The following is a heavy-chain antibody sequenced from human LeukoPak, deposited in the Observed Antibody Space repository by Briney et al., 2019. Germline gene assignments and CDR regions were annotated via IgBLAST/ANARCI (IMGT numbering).Heavy chain of an antibody. V-gene: IGHV1-69*13. CDR3: AREDSSSWYFTHVVYAFDI. J-gene: IGHJ3*02. Sequence: GASVKVSCKASGGTFSSYAISWVRQAPGQGLEWMGGIIPIFGTANYAQKFQGRVTITADESTSTAYMELSSLRSEDTAVYYCAREDSSSWYFTHVVYAFDIWGQGTMVTVSS. D-gene: IGHD6-13*01. CDR2: IIPIFGTA. CDR1: GGTFSSYA.